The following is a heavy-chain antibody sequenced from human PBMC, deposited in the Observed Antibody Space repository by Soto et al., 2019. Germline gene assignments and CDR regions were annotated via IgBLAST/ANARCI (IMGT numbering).Heavy chain of an antibody. J-gene: IGHJ5*02. CDR3: ARSYSSGWFDP. Sequence: SETLSLTCTVSGGSISSYYWSWIRQPPGKGLEWIGYIYYSGSTNYNPSLKSRVTIPVDTSKNQFSLKLSSVTAADTAVYYCARSYSSGWFDPWGQGTLVTVSS. CDR1: GGSISSYY. D-gene: IGHD6-19*01. V-gene: IGHV4-59*01. CDR2: IYYSGST.